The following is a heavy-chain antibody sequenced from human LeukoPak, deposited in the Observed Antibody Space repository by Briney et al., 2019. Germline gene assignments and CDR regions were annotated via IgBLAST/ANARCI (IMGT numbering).Heavy chain of an antibody. CDR3: ARDGYEGRDY. V-gene: IGHV3-7*04. CDR1: GFTFSSYW. J-gene: IGHJ4*02. D-gene: IGHD5-18*01. Sequence: PGGSLRLSCAASGFTFSSYWMSWVRQAPGKGLEWVANTKQDGSEKYYVDSVKGRFTISRDNAKKSLYLQMDSLRAEDTAVYYCARDGYEGRDYWGQGTLVTVSS. CDR2: TKQDGSEK.